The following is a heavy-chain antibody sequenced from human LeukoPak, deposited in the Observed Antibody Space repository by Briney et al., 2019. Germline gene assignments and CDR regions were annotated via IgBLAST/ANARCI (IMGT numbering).Heavy chain of an antibody. D-gene: IGHD2-2*02. CDR1: GYTFTSYD. V-gene: IGHV1-8*01. CDR3: ARVVPRRYCSSTSCYRWFDP. CDR2: MNPNSGNT. J-gene: IGHJ5*02. Sequence: ASVKVSCKASGYTFTSYDINWVRQATGQGLEWMGWMNPNSGNTGYAQKFQGRVTMTRNTSISTAYMGLSSLRSEDTAVYYCARVVPRRYCSSTSCYRWFDPWGQGTLVTVSS.